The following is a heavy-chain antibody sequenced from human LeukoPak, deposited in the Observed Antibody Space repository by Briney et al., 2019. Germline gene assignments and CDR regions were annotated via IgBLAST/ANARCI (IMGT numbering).Heavy chain of an antibody. D-gene: IGHD5-18*01. CDR2: ISAYNGNT. CDR3: ARDGTAMVRDWFDP. CDR1: GYTFTSYG. J-gene: IGHJ5*02. V-gene: IGHV1-18*01. Sequence: ASVKVSCKASGYTFTSYGISWVRQAPGQGLEWMGWISAYNGNTNYAQKLQGRVTMTTDTSTSTAYMELRSLRSDDTAVYCCARDGTAMVRDWFDPWGQGTLVTVSS.